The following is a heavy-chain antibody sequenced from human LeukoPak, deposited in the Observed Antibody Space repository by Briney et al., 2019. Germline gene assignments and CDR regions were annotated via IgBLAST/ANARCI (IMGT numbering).Heavy chain of an antibody. CDR2: INHSGST. D-gene: IGHD1-7*01. J-gene: IGHJ5*02. V-gene: IGHV4-34*01. CDR3: ARGRTGTGNWFAP. Sequence: SETLSLTCAVYGGSFSGYYWSWIRQPPGKGLEWIGEINHSGSTNYNPSLKSRVTISVDTSKNQFSLKLSSVTAADTAVYYCARGRTGTGNWFAPWGQGTLVTVSS. CDR1: GGSFSGYY.